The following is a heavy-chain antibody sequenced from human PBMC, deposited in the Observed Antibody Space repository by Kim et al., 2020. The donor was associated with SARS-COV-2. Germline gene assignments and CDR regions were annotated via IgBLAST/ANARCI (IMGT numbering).Heavy chain of an antibody. Sequence: NSSPSFQGHVTISADKSISTAYLQWSSLKASDTAMYYCARHLGGSYLAYWGQGTLVTVSS. CDR3: ARHLGGSYLAY. J-gene: IGHJ4*02. D-gene: IGHD1-26*01. V-gene: IGHV5-10-1*01.